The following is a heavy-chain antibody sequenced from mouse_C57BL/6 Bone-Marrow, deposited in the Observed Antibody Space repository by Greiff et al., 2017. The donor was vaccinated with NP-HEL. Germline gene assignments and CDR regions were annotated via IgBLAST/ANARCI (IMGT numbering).Heavy chain of an antibody. V-gene: IGHV2-2*01. CDR2: IWSGGST. Sequence: QVQLKQSGPGLVQPSQSLSITCTVSGFSLTSYGVHWVRQSPGKGLEWLGVIWSGGSTDYHAAFISRLSISKDNSKSQVFFKMNSLQADDTAIYYCASQSSGTNYAMDYWGQGTSVTVSS. D-gene: IGHD4-1*01. CDR1: GFSLTSYG. CDR3: ASQSSGTNYAMDY. J-gene: IGHJ4*01.